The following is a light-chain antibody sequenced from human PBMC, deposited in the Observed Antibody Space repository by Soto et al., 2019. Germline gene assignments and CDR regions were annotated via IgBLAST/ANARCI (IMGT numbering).Light chain of an antibody. V-gene: IGKV3-20*01. CDR2: GAT. J-gene: IGKJ3*01. CDR3: QQFNSYPRT. Sequence: EIVLTQSPGTLSLSPGERATLSCRASQSVSSSHLAWYQQKPGQAPRLLIYGATSRATGIPDRFSGSGSGTDFTLTISRLEPEDFATYYCQQFNSYPRTFGPGTKVDIK. CDR1: QSVSSSH.